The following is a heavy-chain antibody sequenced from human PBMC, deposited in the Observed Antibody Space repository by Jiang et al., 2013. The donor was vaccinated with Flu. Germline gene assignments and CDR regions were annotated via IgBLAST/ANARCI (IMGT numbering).Heavy chain of an antibody. CDR2: INTYNGNT. Sequence: SGAEVKKPGASVKVSCKASPYTFSNYAFSWVRRAPGQGLEWMGWINTYNGNTNYAQKFQGRVTMTTDTSTSTAYMELRSLRSDDTAVYYCASGATVTTYYWGQGTLVTVSS. V-gene: IGHV1-18*01. CDR3: ASGATVTTYY. D-gene: IGHD4-17*01. J-gene: IGHJ4*02. CDR1: PYTFSNYA.